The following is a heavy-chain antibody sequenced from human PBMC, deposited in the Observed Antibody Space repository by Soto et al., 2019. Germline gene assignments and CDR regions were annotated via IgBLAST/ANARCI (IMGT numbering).Heavy chain of an antibody. D-gene: IGHD3-10*01. CDR3: ARERPLLLGFGEVSGWFDP. J-gene: IGHJ5*02. CDR2: VYYSGTP. V-gene: IGHV4-39*02. Sequence: WETLSLTCGVSGGSSRRSSYFWGWIRQPPGKGLEWIACVYYSGTPYYNPSLKSRVTISIDTSKNQISLKLSSVTAADTAVYYCARERPLLLGFGEVSGWFDPWGQGTLVTVSS. CDR1: GGSSRRSSYF.